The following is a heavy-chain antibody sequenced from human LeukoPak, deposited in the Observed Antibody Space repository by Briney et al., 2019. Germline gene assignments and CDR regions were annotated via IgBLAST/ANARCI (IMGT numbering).Heavy chain of an antibody. J-gene: IGHJ6*03. D-gene: IGHD4-17*01. V-gene: IGHV3-23*01. CDR2: ISNVATL. CDR1: GFTFRSYA. CDR3: AKKGGHPTENYYMDV. Sequence: GGSLRLSCAASGFTFRSYAMTWVRQAPGKGLEWVSEISNVATLKYADSVKGRFTMSRDNSKNMLYLQMNSLRAEDTAVYYCAKKGGHPTENYYMDVWGKGTTVTVSS.